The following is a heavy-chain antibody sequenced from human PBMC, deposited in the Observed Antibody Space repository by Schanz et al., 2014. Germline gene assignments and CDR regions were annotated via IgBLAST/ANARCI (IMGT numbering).Heavy chain of an antibody. CDR3: ARTLAVAGGGFDYGLDV. J-gene: IGHJ6*02. Sequence: QVQLQESGPGLMKPSETLSLTCTVSGGSISGHYWSWVRQASGKGVGWIGRIFTSGSGNYNPSLEGRVTISLYMSRTQFALSLTSVTAADTALYYCARTLAVAGGGFDYGLDVWGQGTTITVSS. CDR1: GGSISGHY. V-gene: IGHV4-4*07. CDR2: IFTSGSG. D-gene: IGHD6-19*01.